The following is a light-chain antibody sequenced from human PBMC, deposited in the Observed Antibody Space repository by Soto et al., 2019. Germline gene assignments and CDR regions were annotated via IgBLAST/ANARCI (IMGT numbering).Light chain of an antibody. CDR3: ATWDDDLSVL. CDR1: NSNIGSHY. J-gene: IGLJ3*02. V-gene: IGLV1-47*02. CDR2: SNS. Sequence: QSALTQPPSASGAPGQSVTISCSGSNSNIGSHYVFWYQQFPGAAPKLLLYSNSQRPSGVPDRFSGSKSGPSASLAISGLRSEDEADYYCATWDDDLSVLFGGGTKVTVL.